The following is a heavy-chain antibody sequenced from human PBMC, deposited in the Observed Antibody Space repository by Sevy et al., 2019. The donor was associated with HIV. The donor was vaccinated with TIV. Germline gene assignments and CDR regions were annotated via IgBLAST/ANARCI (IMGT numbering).Heavy chain of an antibody. V-gene: IGHV1-18*01. D-gene: IGHD3-10*01. CDR3: AGGDVLLWFGGSGYYYGMDV. Sequence: ASVKVSCKASGYTFTSYGISWVRQAPGQGLEWMGWISAYNGNTNYAQKLQGRVTMTTDTSTSTAYMELRSMRSDDTAVYYCAGGDVLLWFGGSGYYYGMDVWGQGTTVTVSS. J-gene: IGHJ6*02. CDR1: GYTFTSYG. CDR2: ISAYNGNT.